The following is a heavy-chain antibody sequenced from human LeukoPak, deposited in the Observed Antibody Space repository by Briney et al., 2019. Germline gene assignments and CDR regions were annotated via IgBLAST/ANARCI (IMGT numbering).Heavy chain of an antibody. D-gene: IGHD6-19*01. CDR1: GYSFTSYW. J-gene: IGHJ6*02. CDR3: ARLPRIAVAGSYYYYGMDV. CDR2: IYPGDSDT. V-gene: IGHV5-51*01. Sequence: GESLKISCKGSGYSFTSYWIGWVRQMPGKGLEWRGIIYPGDSDTRYSPSFQGQVTISADKSISTAYLQWSSLKASDTAMYYCARLPRIAVAGSYYYYGMDVWGQGTTVTVSS.